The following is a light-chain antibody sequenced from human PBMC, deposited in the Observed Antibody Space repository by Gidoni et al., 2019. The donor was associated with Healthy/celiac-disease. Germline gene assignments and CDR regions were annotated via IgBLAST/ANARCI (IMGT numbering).Light chain of an antibody. V-gene: IGKV1-39*01. CDR1: QSTSSY. CDR2: AAS. CDR3: QQSYSTLVA. J-gene: IGKJ2*01. Sequence: DIPVTLSPSSPSASVRDRVTSTCLASQSTSSYLNGYQQKPGKAPKLLIYAASTLHSGVPSRFSGSGSCTDFTLTISSRQPEDYATYYCQQSYSTLVAFGQGTKVEIK.